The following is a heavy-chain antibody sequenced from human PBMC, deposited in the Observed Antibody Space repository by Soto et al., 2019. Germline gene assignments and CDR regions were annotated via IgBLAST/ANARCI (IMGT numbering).Heavy chain of an antibody. V-gene: IGHV4-4*02. CDR1: GGSISKTNW. CDR3: AFPATADFDY. J-gene: IGHJ4*02. CDR2: IYHSGTT. Sequence: SETLSLTCVVSGGSISKTNWWSWVRQPPGKGLEWIGEIYHSGTTHYSPSLQSRVTMSVDMSKNHFSLRLSSVTAADTAVYYCAFPATADFDYWGQGTQVTV. D-gene: IGHD6-13*01.